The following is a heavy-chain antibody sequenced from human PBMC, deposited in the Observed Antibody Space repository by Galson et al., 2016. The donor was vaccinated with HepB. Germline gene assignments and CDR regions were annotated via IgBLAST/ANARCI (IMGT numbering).Heavy chain of an antibody. J-gene: IGHJ4*02. V-gene: IGHV3-33*01. D-gene: IGHD1-26*01. CDR3: GRWVSGSPDC. Sequence: SLRLSCAASGFTFSSHGMNWVRQAPGKGLEWPAVIWYDASNKHYADSVKGRFTISRDNSKNTLFLQMNSLKTEDTAVYYCGRWVSGSPDCWGQGTLVTVSS. CDR1: GFTFSSHG. CDR2: IWYDASNK.